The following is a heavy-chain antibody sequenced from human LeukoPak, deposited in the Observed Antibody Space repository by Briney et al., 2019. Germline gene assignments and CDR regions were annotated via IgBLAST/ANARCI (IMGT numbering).Heavy chain of an antibody. D-gene: IGHD5-18*01. J-gene: IGHJ4*02. CDR1: GGSIKSYY. V-gene: IGHV4-59*12. CDR3: AREVRGYSYGYFDY. CDR2: IYYSGST. Sequence: KSSETLSLTCTVSGGSIKSYYWSWIRQPPGKGLEWIGYIYYSGSTYYNPSLKSRVTISVDTSKNQFSLKLSSVTAADTAVYYCAREVRGYSYGYFDYWGQGTLVTVSS.